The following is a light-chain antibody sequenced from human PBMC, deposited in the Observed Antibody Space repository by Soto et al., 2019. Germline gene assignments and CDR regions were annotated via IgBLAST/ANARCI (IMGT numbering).Light chain of an antibody. CDR2: AAS. V-gene: IGKV1-39*01. Sequence: DIQITQSPSSLSASVGDRVTITCRTSQSIRSSLNWYQQKPGKAPNLLIYAASRLQSGVPSRFSGSGSGTDFTLTISSLQPADVATYYCQQSYSTPFTLGPGTKVDIK. J-gene: IGKJ3*01. CDR1: QSIRSS. CDR3: QQSYSTPFT.